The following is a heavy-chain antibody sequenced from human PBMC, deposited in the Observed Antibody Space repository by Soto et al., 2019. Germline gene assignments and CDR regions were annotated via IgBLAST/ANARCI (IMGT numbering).Heavy chain of an antibody. D-gene: IGHD2-2*01. CDR1: GFTFGIDG. Sequence: GGSLGLSCAPSGFTFGIDGMSWLRQAPGKGLEWVSEISSSGGSIYYADSVKGRFTISSDNAKNSLYLQMNTLRAEDTAVYSCARDCSNTNRYGVGPGFDYWGKGTLVSVSS. CDR2: ISSSGGSI. CDR3: ARDCSNTNRYGVGPGFDY. V-gene: IGHV3-23*01. J-gene: IGHJ4*02.